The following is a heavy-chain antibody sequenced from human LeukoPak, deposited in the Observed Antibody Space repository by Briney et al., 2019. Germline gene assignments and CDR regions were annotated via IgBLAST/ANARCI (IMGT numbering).Heavy chain of an antibody. D-gene: IGHD6-13*01. V-gene: IGHV1-69*04. J-gene: IGHJ4*02. CDR3: ARRIAAAGTSFDY. CDR2: IIPILGIA. CDR1: GGTFSSYA. Sequence: SVKVSCRASGGTFSSYAISWVRQAPGQGPEWMGRIIPILGIANYAQKFQGRVTITADKSTSTAYMELSSLRSEDTAVYYCARRIAAAGTSFDYWGQGTLVTVSS.